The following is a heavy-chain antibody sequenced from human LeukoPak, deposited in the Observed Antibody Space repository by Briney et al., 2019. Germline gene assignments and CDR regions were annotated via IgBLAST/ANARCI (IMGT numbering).Heavy chain of an antibody. CDR1: GFTFSSYA. CDR3: AKDRGRLDDSSGYSG. J-gene: IGHJ4*02. Sequence: GGSLRLSCAASGFTFSSYAMSWVRQAPGKGLEWVSAISGSGGSTYYADSVKGRFTISRDNSKNTLYLQMNSLRAEDTAVYYCAKDRGRLDDSSGYSGWGQGTLVTVSS. D-gene: IGHD3-22*01. V-gene: IGHV3-23*01. CDR2: ISGSGGST.